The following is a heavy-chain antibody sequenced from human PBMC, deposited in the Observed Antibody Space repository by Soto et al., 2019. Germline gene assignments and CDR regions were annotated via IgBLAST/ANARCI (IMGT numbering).Heavy chain of an antibody. V-gene: IGHV3-48*02. D-gene: IGHD1-26*01. J-gene: IGHJ6*01. CDR3: ASDRSLGTTLYY. CDR1: GFSFSSYA. Sequence: GGSLRLSCAASGFSFSSYAMNWVRQAPGKGLEWLSYISASSTAIDYAASVEGRFTVARDNARNSLFLQMNNLRDDDSGLYYCASDRSLGTTLYY. CDR2: ISASSTAI.